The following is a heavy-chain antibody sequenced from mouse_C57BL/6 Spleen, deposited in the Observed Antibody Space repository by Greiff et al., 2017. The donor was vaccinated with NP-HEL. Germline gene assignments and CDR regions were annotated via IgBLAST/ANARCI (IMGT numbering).Heavy chain of an antibody. CDR1: GYTFTSYW. Sequence: QVQLQQPGAELVKPGASVKLSCKASGYTFTSYWMHWVKQRPGRGLEWIGRIDPNSGGTKYNEKFKSKATLTVAKPYRPAYMQLSSLTSEDSAVYDCARWGLYYGNGDWDQGTTLTVAA. J-gene: IGHJ2*01. V-gene: IGHV1-72*01. CDR2: IDPNSGGT. D-gene: IGHD2-1*01. CDR3: ARWGLYYGNGD.